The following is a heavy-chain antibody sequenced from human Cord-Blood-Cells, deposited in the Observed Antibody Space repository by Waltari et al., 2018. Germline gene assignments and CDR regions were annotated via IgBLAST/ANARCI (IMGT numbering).Heavy chain of an antibody. CDR1: GGSFSGYY. D-gene: IGHD1-26*01. Sequence: QVQLQQWGAGLLKPSETLSLTCAVYGGSFSGYYWSWIRQPPGKGLEWIGEIKHSVTTNVNPTRKRRATNAVDTSKNQCALLFSSVTAADTAVDYVASLSDPGAKDAVESWGQGTIVTVSS. CDR2: IKHSVTT. V-gene: IGHV4-34*04. CDR3: ASLSDPGAKDAVES. J-gene: IGHJ3*02.